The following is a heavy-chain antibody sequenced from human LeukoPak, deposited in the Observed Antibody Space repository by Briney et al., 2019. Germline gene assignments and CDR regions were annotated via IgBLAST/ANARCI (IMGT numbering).Heavy chain of an antibody. J-gene: IGHJ3*02. Sequence: SETLSLTCAVSGYSISSGYYWGWIRQPPGKGLEWIGSIYHSGSTYYNPSLKSRVTISVDTSKNQFSLKLSSVTAADTAVYYCARGGGDCSSTSCSDDAFDIWGQGTMVTVSS. CDR2: IYHSGST. CDR1: GYSISSGYY. CDR3: ARGGGDCSSTSCSDDAFDI. D-gene: IGHD2-2*01. V-gene: IGHV4-38-2*01.